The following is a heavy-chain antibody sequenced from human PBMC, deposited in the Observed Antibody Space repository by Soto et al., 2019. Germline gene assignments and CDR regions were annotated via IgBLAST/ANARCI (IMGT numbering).Heavy chain of an antibody. CDR1: GYSFTSYW. V-gene: IGHV5-10-1*01. Sequence: GESLKISCKGSGYSFTSYWISWVRQMPGKGLERMGRIDPSDSYTNYSPSFQGHVTISADKSISTAYLQWSSLKASDTAMYYCASHLRNSDGMDVWGQGTTVTVSS. CDR3: ASHLRNSDGMDV. J-gene: IGHJ6*02. D-gene: IGHD3-10*01. CDR2: IDPSDSYT.